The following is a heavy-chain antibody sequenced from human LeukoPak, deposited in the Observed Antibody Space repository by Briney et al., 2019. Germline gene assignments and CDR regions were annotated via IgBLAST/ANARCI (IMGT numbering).Heavy chain of an antibody. J-gene: IGHJ4*02. CDR3: ARVGGRERRFDY. Sequence: GGSLRLSCAASGFTFDDYGMSGVGQARGKGLEGVSGINWNGGSTGYAGSVKGRFTISRDNAKNFLYLQMNSLRAEDTALYYCARVGGRERRFDYWGQGTLVTVSS. CDR1: GFTFDDYG. CDR2: INWNGGST. V-gene: IGHV3-20*04. D-gene: IGHD1-1*01.